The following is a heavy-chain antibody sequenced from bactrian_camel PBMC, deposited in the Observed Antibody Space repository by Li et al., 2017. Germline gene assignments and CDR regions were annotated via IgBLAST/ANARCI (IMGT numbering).Heavy chain of an antibody. CDR3: AASLSGCPLGSDFGRYYEY. Sequence: HVQLVESGGGSVQAGGSLRLSCTASIDTYNCMGWFRQAPGKEREGVATTYIGGGASYYADSVKGRFTISLDDATKSTMYLEMNNVKPEDTAMYYCAASLSGCPLGSDFGRYYEYWGQGTQVTVS. V-gene: IGHV3S1*01. J-gene: IGHJ4*01. D-gene: IGHD1*01. CDR2: TYIGGGAS. CDR1: IDTYNC.